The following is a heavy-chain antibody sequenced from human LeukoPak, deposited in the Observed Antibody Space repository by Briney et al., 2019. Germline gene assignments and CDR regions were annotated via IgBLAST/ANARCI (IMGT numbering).Heavy chain of an antibody. CDR1: GFGFSSNW. Sequence: TGGSLRLSCVASGFGFSSNWMTWVRQAQGKGLEWVANIKEDGSATYYADSVKGRFIISRDNAKNSLYLQRNSLRVEDTAVYFCARDHNDGYNFYWGQGAVVTVSS. D-gene: IGHD3-22*01. CDR2: IKEDGSAT. V-gene: IGHV3-7*01. CDR3: ARDHNDGYNFY. J-gene: IGHJ4*02.